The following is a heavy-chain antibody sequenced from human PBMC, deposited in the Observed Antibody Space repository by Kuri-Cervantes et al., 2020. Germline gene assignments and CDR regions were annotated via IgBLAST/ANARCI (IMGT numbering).Heavy chain of an antibody. D-gene: IGHD1-26*01. CDR3: ARDHSGGWFDP. Sequence: ASVKVSCKASGYTFIAYYLNWVRQAPGQGLEWMGWINPNSGGTSYAPKFQGRVTMTRDTSINTVYMELTSLRSDDTAIYYCARDHSGGWFDPWGQGVLVTVSS. CDR1: GYTFIAYY. CDR2: INPNSGGT. V-gene: IGHV1-2*02. J-gene: IGHJ5*02.